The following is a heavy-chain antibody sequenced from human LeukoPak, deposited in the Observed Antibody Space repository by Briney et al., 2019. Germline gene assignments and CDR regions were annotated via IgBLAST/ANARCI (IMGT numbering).Heavy chain of an antibody. CDR3: ARYLRSYYDSSGYYYFDY. J-gene: IGHJ4*02. CDR2: IYHSGST. D-gene: IGHD3-22*01. Sequence: SETLSLTCAVSGYSISSGYYWGWIRPPPGKGLEWIGSIYHSGSTYYNPSLKSRVTISVDTSKNQFSLKLSSVTAADTGVYYCARYLRSYYDSSGYYYFDYWGQGTLVTVSS. CDR1: GYSISSGYY. V-gene: IGHV4-38-2*01.